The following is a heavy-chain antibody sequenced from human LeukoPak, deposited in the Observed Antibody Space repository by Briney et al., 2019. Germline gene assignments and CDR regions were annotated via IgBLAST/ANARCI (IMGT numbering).Heavy chain of an antibody. J-gene: IGHJ4*02. Sequence: GGSLRLSCAASGFTFSSYEMNWVRQAPGKGLGWVAVISYDGGYKYYADSVKGRFTISRDNSKNTLSLQMNSLRAEDTSVYYCARGQRRHIDMAPSFDYWGQGTLVTVSS. CDR2: ISYDGGYK. D-gene: IGHD5-24*01. CDR1: GFTFSSYE. V-gene: IGHV3-30*04. CDR3: ARGQRRHIDMAPSFDY.